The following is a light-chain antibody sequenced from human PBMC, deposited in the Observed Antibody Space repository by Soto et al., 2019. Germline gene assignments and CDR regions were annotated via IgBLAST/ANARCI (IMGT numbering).Light chain of an antibody. V-gene: IGKV3-20*01. CDR3: QQYGSSSPT. J-gene: IGKJ1*01. CDR2: GAA. Sequence: PGDRVTITCRASQSIRNNLAWYQQRPRQPPTRLIYGAASRTTTIPPTCSGGRSGTNFTLPISRLEAEEYALYYCQQYGSSSPTFGQGTKVDIK. CDR1: QSIRNN.